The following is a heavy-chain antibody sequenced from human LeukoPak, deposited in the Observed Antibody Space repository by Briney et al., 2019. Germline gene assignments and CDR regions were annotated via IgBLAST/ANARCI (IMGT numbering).Heavy chain of an antibody. CDR3: ARDVRGPTGYDSIGRDTFDY. V-gene: IGHV3-23*01. J-gene: IGHJ4*02. Sequence: GGSLRLSCAASGFTFSSYAMSWVRQAPGKGLEWVSGISGGDGNTYYADSVKGRFTISRDNSKNTLYVQMNSLRAEDTAVYYCARDVRGPTGYDSIGRDTFDYWGQGTLVTVSS. CDR2: ISGGDGNT. CDR1: GFTFSSYA. D-gene: IGHD3-22*01.